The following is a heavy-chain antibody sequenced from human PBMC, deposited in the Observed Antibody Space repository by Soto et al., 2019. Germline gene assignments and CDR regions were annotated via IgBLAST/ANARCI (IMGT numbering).Heavy chain of an antibody. D-gene: IGHD3-22*01. CDR2: IFPRDSDT. CDR1: GYNYDTYW. V-gene: IGHV5-51*01. CDR3: ARSYHDSSGYYYDMDY. Sequence: PGESLKISCKGSGYNYDTYWIAWVRQMPGKGLEWMGIIFPRDSDTRYRPSFQGQVTISADRSTTTAYLQWYSLKASDTAMYYCARSYHDSSGYYYDMDYWGQGTLVTVSS. J-gene: IGHJ4*02.